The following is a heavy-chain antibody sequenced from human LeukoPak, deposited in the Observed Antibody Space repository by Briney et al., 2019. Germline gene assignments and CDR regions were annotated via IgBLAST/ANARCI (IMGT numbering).Heavy chain of an antibody. D-gene: IGHD3-9*01. Sequence: SETLSLTCTVSGGSISSSPYYWGWIRQPPGKGLEWIASIYYTGSTYYNPSLKSRVTISVDTSKNQFSLTLISVTAADTAVYYCAREEASYDILTGFFWEYNWFDPWGQGTLVTVSS. CDR2: IYYTGST. V-gene: IGHV4-39*07. CDR1: GGSISSSPYY. J-gene: IGHJ5*02. CDR3: AREEASYDILTGFFWEYNWFDP.